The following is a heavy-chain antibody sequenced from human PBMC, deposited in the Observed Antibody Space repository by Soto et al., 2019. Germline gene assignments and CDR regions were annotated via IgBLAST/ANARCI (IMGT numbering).Heavy chain of an antibody. D-gene: IGHD2-21*01. Sequence: SETLSLTCTVSGGSISSSSYYWGWIRQPPGKGLEWIGYIYYSGSTNYNPSLKSRVTISVDTSKNQFSLKLSSVTAADTAMYYCARTPLLWGQGTLVTVSS. CDR3: ARTPLL. J-gene: IGHJ4*02. CDR1: GGSISSSSYY. V-gene: IGHV4-61*05. CDR2: IYYSGST.